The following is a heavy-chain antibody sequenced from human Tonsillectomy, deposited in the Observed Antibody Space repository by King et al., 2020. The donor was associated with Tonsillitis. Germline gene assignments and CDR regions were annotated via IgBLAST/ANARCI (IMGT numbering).Heavy chain of an antibody. Sequence: LQLQESGSGLVKPSQTLSLTCAVSGGSISSGGYSWSWIRQPPGKGLEWIGYIYHSGSTYYNPSLKSRVTISVDRSKNQFSLKLSSVTAADTAVYYCARGLFRDYGDPYYFDYWGQGTLVTVSS. CDR2: IYHSGST. CDR1: GGSISSGGYS. CDR3: ARGLFRDYGDPYYFDY. J-gene: IGHJ4*02. V-gene: IGHV4-30-2*01. D-gene: IGHD4-17*01.